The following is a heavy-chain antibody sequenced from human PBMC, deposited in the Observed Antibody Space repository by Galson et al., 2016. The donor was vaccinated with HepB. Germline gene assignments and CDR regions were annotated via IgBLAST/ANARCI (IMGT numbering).Heavy chain of an antibody. D-gene: IGHD2-2*01. J-gene: IGHJ6*02. Sequence: SLRLSCAASGFTFSSYAMHWARQAPGKGLEWVAVISYDGSNKYYADSVKGRFTISRDNSKNTLYLQMNSLRAEDKAVYYCAREVVPDANGYYYYCGMDGWGRGTTVTVSS. CDR2: ISYDGSNK. CDR3: AREVVPDANGYYYYCGMDG. CDR1: GFTFSSYA. V-gene: IGHV3-30-3*01.